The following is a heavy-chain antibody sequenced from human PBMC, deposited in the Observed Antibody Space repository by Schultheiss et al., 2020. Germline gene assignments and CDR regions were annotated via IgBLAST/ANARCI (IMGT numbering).Heavy chain of an antibody. CDR2: IIPIFGTA. J-gene: IGHJ6*02. CDR3: ARDYPATVTTGGMDV. Sequence: SVQVSCKASGGTFSSYAISWVRQAPGQGLEWMGGIIPIFGTANYAQKFQGRVTITADESTSTAYMELSSLRSEDTAVYYCARDYPATVTTGGMDVWGQGTTVNVYS. CDR1: GGTFSSYA. D-gene: IGHD4-17*01. V-gene: IGHV1-69*13.